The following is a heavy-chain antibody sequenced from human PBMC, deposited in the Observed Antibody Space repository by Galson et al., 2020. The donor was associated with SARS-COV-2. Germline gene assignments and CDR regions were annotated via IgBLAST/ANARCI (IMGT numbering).Heavy chain of an antibody. V-gene: IGHV3-30-3*01. J-gene: IGHJ3*02. CDR1: GFTFSSYA. D-gene: IGHD3-22*01. Sequence: GGSLRLSCAASGFTFSSYAMHWVRQAPGKGLEWVAVISYDGSNKYYADSVKGRFTISRDNSKNTLYLQMNSLRAEDTAVYYCARVRQEITMIVVVPLLGAFDIWGQGTMVTVSS. CDR3: ARVRQEITMIVVVPLLGAFDI. CDR2: ISYDGSNK.